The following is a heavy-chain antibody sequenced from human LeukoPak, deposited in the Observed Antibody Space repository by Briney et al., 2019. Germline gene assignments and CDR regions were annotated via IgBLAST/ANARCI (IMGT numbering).Heavy chain of an antibody. J-gene: IGHJ4*02. Sequence: PSETLSLTCTVSGGSISSYYWSWIRQPPGKGLEWIGEINHSGSTNYNPSLKSRVTISVDTSKNQFSLKLSSVTAADTAVYYCARGSSSSPAVAGEYYFDYWGQGTLVTVSS. CDR3: ARGSSSSPAVAGEYYFDY. D-gene: IGHD6-19*01. CDR1: GGSISSYY. V-gene: IGHV4-34*01. CDR2: INHSGST.